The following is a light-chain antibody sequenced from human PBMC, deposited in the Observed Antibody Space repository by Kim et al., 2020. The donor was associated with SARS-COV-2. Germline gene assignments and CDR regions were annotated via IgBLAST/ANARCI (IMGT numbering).Light chain of an antibody. J-gene: IGLJ2*01. CDR2: DVS. CDR1: SSDVGGYNY. CDR3: SSYTSSSTLL. Sequence: GQSITIACTGTSSDVGGYNYVSWYQQHPGKAPKLMIYDVSNRPSGVSNRFSGSKSGNTASLTISGLQADDEADYYCSSYTSSSTLLFGGGTKVTVL. V-gene: IGLV2-14*03.